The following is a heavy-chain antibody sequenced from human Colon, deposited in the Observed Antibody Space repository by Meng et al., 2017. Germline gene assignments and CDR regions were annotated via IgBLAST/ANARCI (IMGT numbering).Heavy chain of an antibody. Sequence: SETLSLTCTVSGGSISSYYWSWIRQPPGKGLEWIGYIYYSGSTNYNPSFKSRVTISVDTSKNQFSLKLSSVTAADTAVYYCARGGVGYGDVVDYWGQGTLVTVSS. V-gene: IGHV4-59*01. D-gene: IGHD4-17*01. J-gene: IGHJ4*02. CDR2: IYYSGST. CDR1: GGSISSYY. CDR3: ARGGVGYGDVVDY.